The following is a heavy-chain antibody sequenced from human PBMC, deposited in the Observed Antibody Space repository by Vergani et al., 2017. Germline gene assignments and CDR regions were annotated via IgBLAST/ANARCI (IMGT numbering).Heavy chain of an antibody. V-gene: IGHV3-66*02. D-gene: IGHD6-25*01. J-gene: IGHJ6*03. CDR2: IYSGGST. CDR1: GFTVSSNY. Sequence: EVQLLESGGGLVQPGGSLRLSCAASGFTVSSNYMSWVRQAPGKGLEWVSVIYSGGSTYYAESVKGRFTISRDNSKNTLYLQMNSLRAEDTAVYYCARAAYYYYMDVWGKGTTVTVSS. CDR3: ARAAYYYYMDV.